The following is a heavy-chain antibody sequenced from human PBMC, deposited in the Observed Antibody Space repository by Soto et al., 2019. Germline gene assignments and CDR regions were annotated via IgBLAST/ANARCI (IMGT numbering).Heavy chain of an antibody. V-gene: IGHV3-11*01. D-gene: IGHD3-3*01. J-gene: IGHJ6*02. Sequence: QVQLVESGGGLVKPGGSLRLSCAASGFTFSDYYMTWIRQAPGKGLEWVSYISSSGGLIYYADSVKGRFTISRDNARKSLYLQRSSLRAEDSAVYYCARDRYGFWSGSDHYGLGVWVQGTTVAVSS. CDR1: GFTFSDYY. CDR2: ISSSGGLI. CDR3: ARDRYGFWSGSDHYGLGV.